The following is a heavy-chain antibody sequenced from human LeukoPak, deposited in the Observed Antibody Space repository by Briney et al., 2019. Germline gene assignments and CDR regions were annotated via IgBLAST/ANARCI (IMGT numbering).Heavy chain of an antibody. CDR1: GYTFTGYY. Sequence: GASVKVSCTASGYTFTGYYMHWVRQAPGQGLEWMGWINPNSGGTNYAQKFQGRVTMTRDTSISTAYMELSRLRSDDTAVYYCATEGLVGADYFDYWGQGTLVTVSS. CDR2: INPNSGGT. D-gene: IGHD2-15*01. J-gene: IGHJ4*02. V-gene: IGHV1-2*02. CDR3: ATEGLVGADYFDY.